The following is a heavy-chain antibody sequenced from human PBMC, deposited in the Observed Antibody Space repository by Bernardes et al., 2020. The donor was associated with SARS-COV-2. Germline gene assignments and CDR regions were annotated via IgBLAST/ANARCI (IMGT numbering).Heavy chain of an antibody. Sequence: GGSLRLSFAASGFTFSSYSMNWVRQAPGKGLEWVSYISSSSSTIYYADSVKGRFTISRDNSKNTLYLQMNSLRAEDTAVYYCARALSGWFGENDYWGQGTLVTVSS. V-gene: IGHV3-48*01. D-gene: IGHD3-10*01. CDR2: ISSSSSTI. CDR3: ARALSGWFGENDY. J-gene: IGHJ4*02. CDR1: GFTFSSYS.